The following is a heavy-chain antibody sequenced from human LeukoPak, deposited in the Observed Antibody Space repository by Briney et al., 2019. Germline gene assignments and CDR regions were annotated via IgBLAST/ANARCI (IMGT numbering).Heavy chain of an antibody. V-gene: IGHV1-69*04. J-gene: IGHJ4*02. CDR1: GGSSVSYV. CDR3: ARKLGISEYYFDY. D-gene: IGHD7-27*01. CDR2: IIPIVNIA. Sequence: GASLKVSCKASGGSSVSYVISWVRQAPGQGLEWMGRIIPIVNIANYAQKFQGRVTFTADKSTSTAYMELSSLRSEDTAVYYCARKLGISEYYFDYWGQGTLVTVSS.